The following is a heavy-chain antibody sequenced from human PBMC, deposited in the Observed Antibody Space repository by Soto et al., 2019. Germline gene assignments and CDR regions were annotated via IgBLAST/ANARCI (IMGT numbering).Heavy chain of an antibody. CDR1: GFTFDDYT. J-gene: IGHJ4*02. V-gene: IGHV3-43*01. CDR2: ISWDGGST. CDR3: AKGGAQLSLAIDY. Sequence: PGGSLRLACAASGFTFDDYTMHWVRQAPGKGLEWVSLISWDGGSTYYADSVKGRFTISRDNSKNSLYLQMNSLRTEDTALYYYAKGGAQLSLAIDYWGKAPPLTVSS. D-gene: IGHD5-18*01.